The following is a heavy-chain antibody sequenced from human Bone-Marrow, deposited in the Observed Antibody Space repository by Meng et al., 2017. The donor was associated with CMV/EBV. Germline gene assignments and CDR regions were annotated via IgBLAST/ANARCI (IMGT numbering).Heavy chain of an antibody. CDR2: INPNSGDT. V-gene: IGHV1-2*02. CDR1: GYTFIAYY. Sequence: ASVKVSCKASGYTFIAYYMHWVRQAPGQGLEWMGWINPNSGDTNYAQKFQGRVSMTRDTSISTAYMELSRLRSDDTAVYYCARGYCSSTSCYDFDHWGQGALDTVPS. D-gene: IGHD2-2*01. CDR3: ARGYCSSTSCYDFDH. J-gene: IGHJ4*02.